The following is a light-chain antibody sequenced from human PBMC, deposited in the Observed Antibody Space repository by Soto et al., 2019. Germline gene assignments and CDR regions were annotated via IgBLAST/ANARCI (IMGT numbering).Light chain of an antibody. CDR3: QQYGRSPA. CDR2: GAS. CDR1: QIVTSSY. Sequence: EIVLTQSPGTLSLSPGERATLSCRASQIVTSSYLAWYQQKPGQAPRLLIYGASSRATGIPDRFSGSGSGPDFTLTTSRLEPEDFAVYYCQQYGRSPAFGGGTKVEIK. J-gene: IGKJ4*01. V-gene: IGKV3-20*01.